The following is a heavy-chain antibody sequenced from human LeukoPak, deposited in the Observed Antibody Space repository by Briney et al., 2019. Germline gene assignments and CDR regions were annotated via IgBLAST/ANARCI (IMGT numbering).Heavy chain of an antibody. J-gene: IGHJ3*02. V-gene: IGHV4-4*07. Sequence: SETLSLTCTVSGGSISNYYWNWLRQPAEKGLEWIGRLYTSGSTNYNPSLRSRVTMSVDTSKNHFSLKLSSVTAADTAVYYCARRHYYDSRGAFDIWGQGTMVTVSS. D-gene: IGHD3-22*01. CDR2: LYTSGST. CDR1: GGSISNYY. CDR3: ARRHYYDSRGAFDI.